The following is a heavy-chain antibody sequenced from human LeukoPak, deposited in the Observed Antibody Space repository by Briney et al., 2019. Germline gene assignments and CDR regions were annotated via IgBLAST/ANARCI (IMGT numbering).Heavy chain of an antibody. Sequence: GGSLRLSCAASGFTFSSSAMSWVRQVPGKGLEWVSGISASGGSTYYADSVRGRFTISRDNSKNTLYVQMNSLRAEDTAVYYCAREELVHYDSIDYWGQGTLVTVSS. V-gene: IGHV3-23*01. D-gene: IGHD3-22*01. J-gene: IGHJ4*02. CDR2: ISASGGST. CDR1: GFTFSSSA. CDR3: AREELVHYDSIDY.